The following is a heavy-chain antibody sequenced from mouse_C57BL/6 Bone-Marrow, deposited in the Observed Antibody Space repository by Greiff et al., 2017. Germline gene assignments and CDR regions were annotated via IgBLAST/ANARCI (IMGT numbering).Heavy chain of an antibody. Sequence: EVQRVESGGDLVKPGGSLKLSCAASGFTFSSYGMSWVRQTPDKRLEWVATISSGGSYTYYPDSVKGRFTISRDNAKNPLYLQMSSLKSEDTAMYYCARRGTTVVARAMDYWGQGTSVTVSA. CDR1: GFTFSSYG. V-gene: IGHV5-6*01. J-gene: IGHJ4*01. CDR3: ARRGTTVVARAMDY. CDR2: ISSGGSYT. D-gene: IGHD1-1*01.